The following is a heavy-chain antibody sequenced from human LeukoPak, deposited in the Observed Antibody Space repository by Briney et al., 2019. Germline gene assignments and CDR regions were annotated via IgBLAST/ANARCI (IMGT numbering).Heavy chain of an antibody. CDR2: ISSSGSTI. V-gene: IGHV3-48*03. Sequence: GGSLRLSCAASGFTFSSYEMSWVRQAPGKGLEWVSYISSSGSTIYYADSVKGRFTVSRDNAKNSLYLQMNSLRAEDTAVYYCAELGITMIGGVWGKGTTVTISS. D-gene: IGHD3-10*02. CDR3: AELGITMIGGV. J-gene: IGHJ6*03. CDR1: GFTFSSYE.